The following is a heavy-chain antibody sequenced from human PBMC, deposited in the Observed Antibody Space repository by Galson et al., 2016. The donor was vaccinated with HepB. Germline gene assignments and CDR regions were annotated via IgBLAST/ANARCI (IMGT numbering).Heavy chain of an antibody. CDR2: TYYRSKWYN. V-gene: IGHV6-1*01. CDR3: ARRSFGSWDY. Sequence: CAISGDSVSSTSATWNWIRQSPSRGLEWLGRTYYRSKWYNGYAVAVRSRINIKPDTSKNQFSLKLSSVTAADTAVYYCARRSFGSWDYWGQGTLVTVSS. D-gene: IGHD6-13*01. J-gene: IGHJ4*02. CDR1: GDSVSSTSAT.